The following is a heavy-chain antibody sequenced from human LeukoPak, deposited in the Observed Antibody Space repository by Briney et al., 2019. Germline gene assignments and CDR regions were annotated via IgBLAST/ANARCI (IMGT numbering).Heavy chain of an antibody. CDR1: GGSINSYY. V-gene: IGHV4-59*01. Sequence: SETLSLTCSVSGGSINSYYWSWIRQPPGKGLEWIGFIYYTGSTNYDPSLRSRVTISVDTSKNQVSLKLSSVTAADTAVYYCARRRAYNDYAAGLYYHFMDVWGKGTTVVVSS. D-gene: IGHD4-17*01. J-gene: IGHJ6*03. CDR3: ARRRAYNDYAAGLYYHFMDV. CDR2: IYYTGST.